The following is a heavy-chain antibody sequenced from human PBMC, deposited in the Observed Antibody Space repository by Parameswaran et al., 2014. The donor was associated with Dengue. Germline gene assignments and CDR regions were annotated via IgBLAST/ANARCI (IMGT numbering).Heavy chain of an antibody. J-gene: IGHJ6*02. D-gene: IGHD6-19*01. CDR2: ISYDGSNK. Sequence: WIRQPPGKGLEWVAVISYDGSNKYYADSVKGRFTISRDNSKNTLYLQMNSLRAEDTAVYYCARDRYSSGWMYYGMDVWGQGTTVTVSS. V-gene: IGHV3-30*04. CDR3: ARDRYSSGWMYYGMDV.